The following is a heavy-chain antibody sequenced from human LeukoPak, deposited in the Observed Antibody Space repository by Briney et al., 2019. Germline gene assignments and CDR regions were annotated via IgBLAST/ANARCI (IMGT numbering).Heavy chain of an antibody. CDR1: GGSISRYY. CDR3: ARAGQYHYNSAGYFPDY. V-gene: IGHV4-59*08. D-gene: IGHD3-22*01. Sequence: SETLSLTCTVSGGSISRYYWSWIRQPPGKGLEWIGYIYSSGSTKYNPSLKSRVTISVDTSKNDFSLRLSSVTAADTAIYYCARAGQYHYNSAGYFPDYWGQGTLVTVSS. J-gene: IGHJ4*02. CDR2: IYSSGST.